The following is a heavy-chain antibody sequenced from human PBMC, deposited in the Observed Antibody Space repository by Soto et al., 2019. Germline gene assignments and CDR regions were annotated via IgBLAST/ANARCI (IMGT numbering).Heavy chain of an antibody. J-gene: IGHJ5*02. CDR1: GYSFTSYW. CDR3: ARLVSYCSGGSCYQYNWFDP. V-gene: IGHV5-51*01. CDR2: IYPGDSDT. D-gene: IGHD2-15*01. Sequence: PGESLKISCKGSGYSFTSYWIGWVRQMPGKGLEWMGIIYPGDSDTRYSPSFQGQVTISADKSISTAYLQWSSLKASDTAMYYCARLVSYCSGGSCYQYNWFDPWGQGTLVTVSS.